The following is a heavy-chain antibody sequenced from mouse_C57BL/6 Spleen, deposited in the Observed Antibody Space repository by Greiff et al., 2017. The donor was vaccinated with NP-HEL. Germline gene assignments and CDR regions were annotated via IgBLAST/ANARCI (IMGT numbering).Heavy chain of an antibody. V-gene: IGHV2-6*01. CDR2: IWGVGST. J-gene: IGHJ3*01. CDR3: ASDMGGYYSFAY. D-gene: IGHD2-3*01. Sequence: VKVEESGPGLVAPSQSLSITCTVSGFSLTSYGVDWVRQSPGKGLEWLGVIWGVGSTNYNSALKSRLSISKDNSKSQVFLKMNSLQTDDTAMYYCASDMGGYYSFAYWGQGTLVTVSA. CDR1: GFSLTSYG.